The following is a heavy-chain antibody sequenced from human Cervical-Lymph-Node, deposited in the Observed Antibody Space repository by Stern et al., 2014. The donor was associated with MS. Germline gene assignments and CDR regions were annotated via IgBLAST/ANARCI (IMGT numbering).Heavy chain of an antibody. Sequence: QVQLQESGPGLVKPSETLSLTCTVSGGSMRGYYWNWIRQPPGKGLEWIGFIYYNGSTNYTPSLKSRVTISVDSSKNQLSLKLSSVTAADTAFYYCARDQSEAYCSGGSCYSDYNYGMDVWGQGTTVTVSS. CDR1: GGSMRGYY. D-gene: IGHD2-15*01. CDR2: IYYNGST. J-gene: IGHJ6*02. CDR3: ARDQSEAYCSGGSCYSDYNYGMDV. V-gene: IGHV4-59*01.